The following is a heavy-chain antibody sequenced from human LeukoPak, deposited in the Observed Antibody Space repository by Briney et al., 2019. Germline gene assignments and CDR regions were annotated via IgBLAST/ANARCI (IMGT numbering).Heavy chain of an antibody. D-gene: IGHD2-15*01. CDR3: ARDGDCSGGSCYPLQH. Sequence: ASVKVSCKASGYTFTSYGISWVRQAPGQGLEWMGWISAYNGNTNYAQKFQGRVTMTRDTSISTAYMELSRLRSDDTAVYYCARDGDCSGGSCYPLQHWGQGTLVTVSS. V-gene: IGHV1-18*01. J-gene: IGHJ1*01. CDR2: ISAYNGNT. CDR1: GYTFTSYG.